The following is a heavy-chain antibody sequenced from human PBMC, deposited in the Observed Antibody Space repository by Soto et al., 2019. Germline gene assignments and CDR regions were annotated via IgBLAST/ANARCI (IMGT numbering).Heavy chain of an antibody. J-gene: IGHJ4*02. D-gene: IGHD2-15*01. CDR1: GFTFSGYW. CDR2: IKQDGGEK. CDR3: AGGRYCSGSDCSYFDY. V-gene: IGHV3-7*04. Sequence: GGSLRLSCAASGFTFSGYWMSWVRQAPGKGLEWVANIKQDGGEKYYVDSVKGRFTISRDNAKNSLYLQMNSLRAEDTAVYYCAGGRYCSGSDCSYFDYWGQGTLVTVSS.